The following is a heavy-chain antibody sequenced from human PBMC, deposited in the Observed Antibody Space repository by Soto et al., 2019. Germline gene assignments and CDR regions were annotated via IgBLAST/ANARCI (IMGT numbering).Heavy chain of an antibody. CDR1: GYIFTSYG. D-gene: IGHD3-22*01. Sequence: QVQLLQSGAEVKKPGASVKVSCKTSGYIFTSYGISWVRQAPGQGLEWMGRISGYKGNTKEAQRFQGRVTLTTDTATTTAYMELRSLTSDDTAVYYCARDAPYYYDISAYSPPGYWGQGTLVTVSS. V-gene: IGHV1-18*01. CDR3: ARDAPYYYDISAYSPPGY. J-gene: IGHJ4*02. CDR2: ISGYKGNT.